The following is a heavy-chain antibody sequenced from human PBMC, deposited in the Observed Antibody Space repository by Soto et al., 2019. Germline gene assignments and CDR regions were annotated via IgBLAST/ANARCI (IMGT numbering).Heavy chain of an antibody. J-gene: IGHJ4*02. D-gene: IGHD5-18*01. CDR2: IFTSRST. V-gene: IGHV4-31*03. CDR1: GGSINSGAYY. Sequence: SETLSLTCTVSGGSINSGAYYWILISQHPGKGLVWIGYIFTSRSTYYNPSLKSRVTISLDTSKNHFSLKLRSVTAADTAVYYCSRAGSRGYSYGYADYRGQGTLVNVSS. CDR3: SRAGSRGYSYGYADY.